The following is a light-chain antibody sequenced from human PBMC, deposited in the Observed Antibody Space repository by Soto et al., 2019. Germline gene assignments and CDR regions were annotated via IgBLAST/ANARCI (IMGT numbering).Light chain of an antibody. CDR2: EVS. J-gene: IGLJ1*01. CDR1: SSDVGGYNY. Sequence: QSALPQPASMSGSPGQSITISCTGTSSDVGGYNYVSWYQQHPGKAPKLMIYEVSDRPSGVSNRFSGSKSGNTASLTISGLQAEDEADYYCSSYTSGSTLFVFGAGTKLTVL. V-gene: IGLV2-14*01. CDR3: SSYTSGSTLFV.